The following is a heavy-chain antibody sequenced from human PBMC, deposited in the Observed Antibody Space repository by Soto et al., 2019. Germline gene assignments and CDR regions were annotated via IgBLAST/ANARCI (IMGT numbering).Heavy chain of an antibody. CDR3: ARDPPPPDY. CDR2: ISAYNGNT. CDR1: GYTFASYA. Sequence: QVQVVQSGAEVKKPGASVKVSCKASGYTFASYAISWMRQAPGQGLEWMGWISAYNGNTNYAQKLQGRVTMTTDTSTSTAHMELRSLRSDDTAVYYCARDPPPPDYWGQGTPVTVSS. V-gene: IGHV1-18*01. J-gene: IGHJ4*02.